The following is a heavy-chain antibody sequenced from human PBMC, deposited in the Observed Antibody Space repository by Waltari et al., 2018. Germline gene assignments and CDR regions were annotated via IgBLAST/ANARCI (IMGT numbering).Heavy chain of an antibody. CDR3: ARDRRGEPAAAFDY. J-gene: IGHJ4*02. V-gene: IGHV1-69*08. CDR2: INPSRGKA. D-gene: IGHD6-13*01. Sequence: QVQLVQSGAEVKKPGSSVKVSCKASGGTFSSYTISWVRQAPGQGLEWMGRINPSRGKANYAQKFQGRVTITADKSTSTAYMELSSLRSEDTAVYYCARDRRGEPAAAFDYWGQGTLVTVSS. CDR1: GGTFSSYT.